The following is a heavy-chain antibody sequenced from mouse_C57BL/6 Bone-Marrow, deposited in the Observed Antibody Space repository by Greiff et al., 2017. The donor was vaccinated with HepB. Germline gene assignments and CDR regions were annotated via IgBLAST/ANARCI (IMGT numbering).Heavy chain of an antibody. V-gene: IGHV1-55*01. CDR1: GYTFTSYW. CDR3: ARGRLDYSNYDSAMDY. J-gene: IGHJ4*01. CDR2: IYPGSGST. Sequence: VQLQQPGAELVKPGASVKMSCKASGYTFTSYWITWVKQRPGQGLEWIGDIYPGSGSTNYNEKFKSKATLTVDTSSSTAYMQLSSLTSEDSAVYYCARGRLDYSNYDSAMDYWGQGTSVTVSS. D-gene: IGHD2-5*01.